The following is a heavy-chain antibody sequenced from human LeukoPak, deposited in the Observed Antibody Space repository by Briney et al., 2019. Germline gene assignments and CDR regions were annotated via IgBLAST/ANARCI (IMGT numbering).Heavy chain of an antibody. CDR1: GGTFSRLA. Sequence: GASVKVSCKASGGTFSRLAISWVRQAPGLGLEWMGRIVPSFGTTNYAQNFQGRVTIAADKSTSTAYMELSSLKSEDTAIYFCASPTSYLAGTGLHFDIWGQGTLVTVSS. D-gene: IGHD6-19*01. CDR2: IVPSFGTT. CDR3: ASPTSYLAGTGLHFDI. V-gene: IGHV1-69*06. J-gene: IGHJ4*02.